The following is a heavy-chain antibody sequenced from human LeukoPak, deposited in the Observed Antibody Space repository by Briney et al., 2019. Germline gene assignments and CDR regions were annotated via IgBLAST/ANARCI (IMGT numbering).Heavy chain of an antibody. D-gene: IGHD3-10*01. CDR1: GLIVSSNY. CDR2: LYSGGSI. Sequence: GGSLRLSCAASGLIVSSNYMSWVRQAPGKGLEWVSALYSGGSIYYSDSVKGRFTISRDNSKNMLYLQMNSLRAEDTAVYYCARDPSRGLYYFAQGGQGTLVPVS. CDR3: ARDPSRGLYYFAQ. J-gene: IGHJ4*02. V-gene: IGHV3-53*01.